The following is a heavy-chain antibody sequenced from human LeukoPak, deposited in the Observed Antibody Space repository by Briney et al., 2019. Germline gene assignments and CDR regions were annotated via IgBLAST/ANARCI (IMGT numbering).Heavy chain of an antibody. CDR3: ARGLGYCSSTSCYPNWFDP. J-gene: IGHJ5*02. V-gene: IGHV4-38-2*01. Sequence: SETLSLTCAVSGYSISSGYYGGWIRQPPGKGVEWIGSIYHSGSTYYNPSLKSRVTVSVDTSKNQFSLKLSSVTAADTAVYYCARGLGYCSSTSCYPNWFDPWGQGTLVTVSS. D-gene: IGHD2-2*01. CDR1: GYSISSGYY. CDR2: IYHSGST.